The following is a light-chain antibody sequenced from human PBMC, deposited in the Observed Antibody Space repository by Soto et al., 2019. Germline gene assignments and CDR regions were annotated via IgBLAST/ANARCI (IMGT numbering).Light chain of an antibody. V-gene: IGLV1-40*01. CDR3: QSYGSSLSGPL. CDR1: SSNIGAGFD. Sequence: QSVLTQPPSVSGAPGQRVTISCTGSSSNIGAGFDVHWYQQLPGTAPKLLIYGNSNRPSGVPDRFSGSKSGTSASLAITGLQAEDEAEYYCQSYGSSLSGPLFGGGTKVTVL. J-gene: IGLJ2*01. CDR2: GNS.